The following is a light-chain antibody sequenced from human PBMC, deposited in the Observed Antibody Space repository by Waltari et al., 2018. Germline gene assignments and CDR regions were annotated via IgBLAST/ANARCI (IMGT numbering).Light chain of an antibody. CDR2: WAS. J-gene: IGKJ1*01. CDR1: QSVLYSSNNKNY. Sequence: DFVMTQSPDSLAVSLGARATINCKSSQSVLYSSNNKNYLAWYQQKPGQPPKLLIYWASTRESGVPDRFSGSGSGTDFTLTISSLQAEDVAVYYCQQYYNIPWTFGQGTKVEIK. CDR3: QQYYNIPWT. V-gene: IGKV4-1*01.